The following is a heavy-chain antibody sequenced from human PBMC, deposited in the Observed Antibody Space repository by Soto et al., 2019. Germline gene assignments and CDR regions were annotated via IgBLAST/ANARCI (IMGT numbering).Heavy chain of an antibody. J-gene: IGHJ4*02. CDR3: ARPRRGFWSGYYFYYFDY. CDR2: INPNSGGT. CDR1: GYTFTGYY. Sequence: ASVKVSCKAAGYTFTGYYMDWLRQAPGQGLEWMGWINPNSGGTNYAQKFQGRFTMTRDTSISTAYMELSRLRSDDTAVYYFARPRRGFWSGYYFYYFDYWGQGTLVTVSS. V-gene: IGHV1-2*02. D-gene: IGHD3-3*01.